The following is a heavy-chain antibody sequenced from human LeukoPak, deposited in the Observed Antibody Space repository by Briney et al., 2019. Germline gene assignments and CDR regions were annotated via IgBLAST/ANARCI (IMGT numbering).Heavy chain of an antibody. CDR3: AKEVIVGVSFDC. J-gene: IGHJ4*02. Sequence: GGSLRLSCAASGFTFSSYAMSWVRQAPGKGLEWVAVISGSGGSPYYADSVKGRFTISRDNFKNTLYLQMNSLRAEDTAVYYCAKEVIVGVSFDCWGQGTLVTVPS. CDR1: GFTFSSYA. D-gene: IGHD1-26*01. CDR2: ISGSGGSP. V-gene: IGHV3-23*01.